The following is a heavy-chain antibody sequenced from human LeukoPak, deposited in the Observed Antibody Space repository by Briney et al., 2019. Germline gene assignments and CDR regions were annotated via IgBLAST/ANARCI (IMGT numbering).Heavy chain of an antibody. Sequence: GGSLRLSCAASRFMFSNYSMNWVRQAPGKGLEWVSYISASSGTIYYADSVKGRFTISRDNAKNSLFLQMNSLRAEDTAVYYCAREGANLFAFDIWGQGTMVTVSS. D-gene: IGHD1-26*01. CDR3: AREGANLFAFDI. CDR2: ISASSGTI. J-gene: IGHJ3*02. CDR1: RFMFSNYS. V-gene: IGHV3-48*04.